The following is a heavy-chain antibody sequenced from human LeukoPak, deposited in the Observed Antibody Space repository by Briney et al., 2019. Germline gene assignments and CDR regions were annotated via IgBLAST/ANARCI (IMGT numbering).Heavy chain of an antibody. V-gene: IGHV4-39*07. CDR1: GGSISSSSYY. J-gene: IGHJ3*02. CDR2: INHSGST. D-gene: IGHD3-10*01. Sequence: PSETLSLTCTVSGGSISSSSYYWSWIRQPPGEGLEWIGEINHSGSTNYNPSLKSRVTISVDTSKNQFSLKLSSVTAADTAVYYCARRRYYGSGSYYNVAAFDIWGQGTMVTVSS. CDR3: ARRRYYGSGSYYNVAAFDI.